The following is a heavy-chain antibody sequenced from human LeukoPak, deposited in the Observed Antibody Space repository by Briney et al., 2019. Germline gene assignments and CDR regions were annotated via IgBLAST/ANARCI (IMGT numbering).Heavy chain of an antibody. CDR1: GFTFSSYG. D-gene: IGHD3-10*01. CDR3: ARGGSGSGSLDY. J-gene: IGHJ4*02. Sequence: PGRSLRLSCAASGFTFSSYGMHWVRQAPGKGLEWVAVIWYDGTNKHYADSVKGRFTISRDSSKNTLYLQMNSLRAEETAVYYCARGGSGSGSLDYWGQGTLVTVSS. CDR2: IWYDGTNK. V-gene: IGHV3-33*01.